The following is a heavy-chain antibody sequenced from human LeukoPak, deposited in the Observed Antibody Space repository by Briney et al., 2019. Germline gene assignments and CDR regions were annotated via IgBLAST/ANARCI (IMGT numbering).Heavy chain of an antibody. Sequence: GGSLRLSCTASGFTFSSYAMSWVRQAPGKGLEWVSALTCSGGNTYFADSVKDRFTISRDNSKNTVYLQMNSLRAEDTAVYYCAKHVSSTSSAPYYYGMDVWGQGTTVTVS. CDR3: AKHVSSTSSAPYYYGMDV. CDR1: GFTFSSYA. J-gene: IGHJ6*02. D-gene: IGHD2-2*01. V-gene: IGHV3-23*01. CDR2: LTCSGGNT.